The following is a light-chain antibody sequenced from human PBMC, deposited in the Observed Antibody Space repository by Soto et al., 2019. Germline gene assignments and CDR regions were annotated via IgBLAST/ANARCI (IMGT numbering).Light chain of an antibody. CDR3: QQYNIWPRT. CDR2: GAS. V-gene: IGKV3-15*01. Sequence: EIVMTQSPATLSVSPGERATLSCRASQSVSSNLAWYQQKPGQAPRLLIYGASTRATGIPARFSGSGSGTEFTITISSLQSEDFAVYYCQQYNIWPRTFGQGTKVEI. J-gene: IGKJ1*01. CDR1: QSVSSN.